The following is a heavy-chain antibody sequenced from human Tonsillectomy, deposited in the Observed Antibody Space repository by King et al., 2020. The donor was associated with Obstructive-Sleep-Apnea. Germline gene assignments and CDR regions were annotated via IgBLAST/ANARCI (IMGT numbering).Heavy chain of an antibody. J-gene: IGHJ5*02. CDR2: IYYSGST. D-gene: IGHD3-16*01. CDR1: GGSISSYY. V-gene: IGHV4-59*01. Sequence: MQLQESGPGLVKPSETLSLTCTVSGGSISSYYWSWIRQPPGEGLECIVYIYYSGSTNYNPAIKSRVTITVDTSKNQFSLKLSSVTAADTAVYYCAGGVGASWFDPWGQGTLVTVSS. CDR3: AGGVGASWFDP.